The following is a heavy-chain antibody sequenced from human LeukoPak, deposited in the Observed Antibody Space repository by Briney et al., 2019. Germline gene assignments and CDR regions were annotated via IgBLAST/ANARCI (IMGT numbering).Heavy chain of an antibody. Sequence: TGGSLRLSCAASGITFSRFAMCWVRQAPGKGLELVSAISGGADATYYADSVRGRFSVSRDNSKNTLDLQMDSLRAEDTAVYYCAKGSGYDTDFDYWGQGTLVTDSS. CDR3: AKGSGYDTDFDY. CDR1: GITFSRFA. V-gene: IGHV3-23*01. CDR2: ISGGADAT. D-gene: IGHD3-9*01. J-gene: IGHJ4*02.